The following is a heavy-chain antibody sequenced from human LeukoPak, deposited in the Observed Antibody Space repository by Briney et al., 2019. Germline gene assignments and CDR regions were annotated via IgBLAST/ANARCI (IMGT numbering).Heavy chain of an antibody. CDR1: DGSTTGYY. D-gene: IGHD3-9*01. CDR2: VYYTGRT. V-gene: IGHV4-59*12. CDR3: ARDYLDYDILTGYYRGYFDL. J-gene: IGHJ2*01. Sequence: PSETLSLTCSVSDGSTTGYYWSWIRQPPGKGLEWIAYVYYTGRTLYNPSLESRVTISVDTSKTQFSLTVTSVTAADTAVYYCARDYLDYDILTGYYRGYFDLWGRGTLVTVSS.